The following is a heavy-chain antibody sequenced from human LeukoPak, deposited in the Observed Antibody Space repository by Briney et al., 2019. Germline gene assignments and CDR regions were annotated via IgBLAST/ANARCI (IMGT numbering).Heavy chain of an antibody. D-gene: IGHD2-15*01. CDR2: ISGSGGST. CDR3: AGYCSGGSCYWYYFDY. J-gene: IGHJ4*02. V-gene: IGHV3-23*01. Sequence: SGGSLRLSCAASGFTFSSYGMSWVRQAPGKGLEWVSAISGSGGSTYYADSVKGRFTISRDNSKNTLYLQMNSLRAEDTAVYYCAGYCSGGSCYWYYFDYWGQGTLVTVSS. CDR1: GFTFSSYG.